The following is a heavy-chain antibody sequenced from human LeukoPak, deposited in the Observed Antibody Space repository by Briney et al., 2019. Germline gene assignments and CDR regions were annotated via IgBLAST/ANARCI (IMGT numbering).Heavy chain of an antibody. J-gene: IGHJ5*02. CDR2: IRYDGSNK. CDR1: GFTFSDYS. D-gene: IGHD3-9*01. CDR3: AKAPSGGYFDWLLPNWFDP. Sequence: GGSLRLSCAASGFTFSDYSMNWVRQAPGKGLEWVAFIRYDGSNKYYADSVKGRFTISRDNSKNTLYLQMNSLRAEDTAVYYCAKAPSGGYFDWLLPNWFDPWGQGTLVTVSS. V-gene: IGHV3-30*02.